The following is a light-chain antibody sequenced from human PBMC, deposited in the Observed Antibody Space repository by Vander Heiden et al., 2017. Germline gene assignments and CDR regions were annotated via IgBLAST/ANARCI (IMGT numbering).Light chain of an antibody. Sequence: DIVLTQSPATLSVSPGERATLSCRASQSVSSYLAWYQQKPGQAPRLLIYDASKRVTGIPARFSGSGSGTDFTLTFSSLEAEDVGVYYCQQRSNWPLTFGGGTKVEIK. CDR1: QSVSSY. CDR3: QQRSNWPLT. J-gene: IGKJ4*01. CDR2: DAS. V-gene: IGKV3-11*01.